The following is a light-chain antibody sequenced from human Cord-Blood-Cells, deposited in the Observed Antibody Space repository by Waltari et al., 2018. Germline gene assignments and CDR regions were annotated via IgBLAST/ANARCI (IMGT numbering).Light chain of an antibody. CDR1: SSNIGSNY. CDR3: AAWDDSLSGPV. J-gene: IGLJ3*02. Sequence: QSVLTQPPSASGTPGQRVTIPCSGSSSNIGSNYVYWYQQLPGTAPKLLIYRNNQRPPGVPDRFSGSKSGTSASLAISGLRSEDEADYYCAAWDDSLSGPVFGGGTKLTVL. V-gene: IGLV1-47*01. CDR2: RNN.